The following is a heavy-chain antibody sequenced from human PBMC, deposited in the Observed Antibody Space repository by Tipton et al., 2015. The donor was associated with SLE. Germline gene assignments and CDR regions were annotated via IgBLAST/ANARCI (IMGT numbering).Heavy chain of an antibody. CDR2: ISVYNGNT. CDR1: GFTFTNYG. V-gene: IGHV1-18*01. Sequence: QVQLVQSGAEVKKPGASVKVSCKASGFTFTNYGITWVRQAPGQGLEWMGWISVYNGNTNYAQKFQGRVSMTTDTSTNTAYLELRSLRSDDTAVYYCARVGVTGWFDPWGQGTLVTVSS. D-gene: IGHD2-21*02. J-gene: IGHJ5*02. CDR3: ARVGVTGWFDP.